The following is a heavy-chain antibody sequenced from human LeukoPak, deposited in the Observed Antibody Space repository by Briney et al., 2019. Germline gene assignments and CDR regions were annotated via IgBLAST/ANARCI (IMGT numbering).Heavy chain of an antibody. D-gene: IGHD3-22*01. V-gene: IGHV4-34*01. CDR2: INHSGST. Sequence: SETLSLTCAVYGGSFSGYYWSWIRQPPGKGLEWIGEINHSGSTNYNPSLKSRVTISVDTSKNQFSLKLSSVTAAGTAVYYCARLYYYDSSGPESDYWGQGTLVTVSS. CDR1: GGSFSGYY. J-gene: IGHJ4*02. CDR3: ARLYYYDSSGPESDY.